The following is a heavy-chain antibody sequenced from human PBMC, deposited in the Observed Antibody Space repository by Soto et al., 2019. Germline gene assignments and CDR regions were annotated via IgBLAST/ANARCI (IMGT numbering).Heavy chain of an antibody. CDR2: MYKSGNT. Sequence: SDTLSLTRTVYGGDISNFYWPWIRQAPRRGLEWIGYMYKSGNTNYNSTLRSRVTISMDTSKRQLPLKLNSVTVADTAVYYCARSAYCGSGCYYYFDYWGPGTLVT. CDR3: ARSAYCGSGCYYYFDY. V-gene: IGHV4-59*01. D-gene: IGHD2-21*02. CDR1: GGDISNFY. J-gene: IGHJ4*02.